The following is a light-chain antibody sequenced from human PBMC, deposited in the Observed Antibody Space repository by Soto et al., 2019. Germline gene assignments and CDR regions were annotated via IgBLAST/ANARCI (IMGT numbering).Light chain of an antibody. CDR3: QSYDSSLSGSV. CDR1: SSNIGAGYD. Sequence: SVLKKLPSVSGAPGQSVTIFCTRGSSNIGAGYDVHWYQQLPGTAPKLLIYGNSNRPSGVPDRFSGSKSGTSASLAITGLQAEDEADYHCQSYDSSLSGSVFGGGTKVTVL. V-gene: IGLV1-40*01. CDR2: GNS. J-gene: IGLJ2*01.